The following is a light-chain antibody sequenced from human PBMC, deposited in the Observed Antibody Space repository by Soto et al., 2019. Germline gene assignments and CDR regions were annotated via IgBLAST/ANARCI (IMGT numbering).Light chain of an antibody. CDR3: GAGDDRLGGYF. CDR1: SSNIGSRY. V-gene: IGLV1-47*01. CDR2: WNN. Sequence: QSVLTQPPSSSGTPGQRVTISCSGSSSNIGSRYVYWYQVVPGTAPKLLIYWNNQRPSGVPDRFSGSKSGTPASLAISGLRSEDEANYYGGAGDDRLGGYFFGSGTKVTAL. J-gene: IGLJ1*01.